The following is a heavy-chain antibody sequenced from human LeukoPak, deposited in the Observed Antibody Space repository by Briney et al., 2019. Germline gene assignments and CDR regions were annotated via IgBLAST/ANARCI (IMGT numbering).Heavy chain of an antibody. J-gene: IGHJ4*02. D-gene: IGHD3-10*01. V-gene: IGHV3-23*01. CDR1: GFTFSSYV. CDR3: AKAYGSGSNGVYHFDY. Sequence: GGSLRLSCAASGFTFSSYVMTWVRQAPGKGLEWVSVISGSCGSIYYADFVKGRFTISRDNSKNTLYLQMNSLAVEATAVYYCAKAYGSGSNGVYHFDYWGQGTLVTVAS. CDR2: ISGSCGSI.